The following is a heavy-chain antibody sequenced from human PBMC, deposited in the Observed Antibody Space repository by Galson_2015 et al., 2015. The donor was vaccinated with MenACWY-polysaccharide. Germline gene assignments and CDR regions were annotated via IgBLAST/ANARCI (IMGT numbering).Heavy chain of an antibody. Sequence: SVKVSCKASGYTFNNYYMHWVRQAPGQGLEWMAIIDPSGGSTTYAQEFQGRVSMSRDTSTSTVYMELSRLSSDDTAVYYCARGDLSFGVAATRFDPWGQGTLVTVSS. V-gene: IGHV1-46*02. CDR3: ARGDLSFGVAATRFDP. D-gene: IGHD3-3*01. CDR1: GYTFNNYY. J-gene: IGHJ5*02. CDR2: IDPSGGST.